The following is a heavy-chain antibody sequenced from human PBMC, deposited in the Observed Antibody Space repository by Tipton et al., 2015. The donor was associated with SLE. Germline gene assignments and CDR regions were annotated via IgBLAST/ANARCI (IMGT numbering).Heavy chain of an antibody. J-gene: IGHJ4*02. V-gene: IGHV4-38-2*01. CDR3: ARRQWLRPFDY. CDR2: INHSGST. CDR1: GYSISSGYY. Sequence: TLSLTCAVSGYSISSGYYWGWIRQPPGKGLEWIGEINHSGSTNYNPSLKSRVTISVDTSKNQFSLKLSSVTAADTAVYYCARRQWLRPFDYWGQGTLVTVSS. D-gene: IGHD5-12*01.